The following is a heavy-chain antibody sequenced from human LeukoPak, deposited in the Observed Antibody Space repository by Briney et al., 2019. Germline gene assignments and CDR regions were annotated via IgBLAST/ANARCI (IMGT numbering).Heavy chain of an antibody. V-gene: IGHV4-39*01. CDR1: GGSISSSSFH. Sequence: SETLSLTCTVSGGSISSSSFHWAWIRQPPGKGLEWIGSIYYSGSTYYNPSLKSRVTISVDTSKNQFSLKLSSVTAADTAVYYCARLYYDFWSGYLYGMDVWGQGTTVTVSS. D-gene: IGHD3-3*01. CDR2: IYYSGST. CDR3: ARLYYDFWSGYLYGMDV. J-gene: IGHJ6*02.